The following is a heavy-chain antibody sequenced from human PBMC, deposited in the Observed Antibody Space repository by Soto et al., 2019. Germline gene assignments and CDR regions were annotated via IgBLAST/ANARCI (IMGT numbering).Heavy chain of an antibody. Sequence: QVQLVQSGAEVKKPGSSVKVSCKASGGTFSSYAISWVRQAPGQGLEWMGGIIPIFGTANYAQKFQGRVTITADESTSTAYMELSSLRSEDTAVYYCARRRGSYHLYYFDYWGQGTLVTVSS. CDR1: GGTFSSYA. CDR3: ARRRGSYHLYYFDY. CDR2: IIPIFGTA. D-gene: IGHD1-26*01. V-gene: IGHV1-69*01. J-gene: IGHJ4*02.